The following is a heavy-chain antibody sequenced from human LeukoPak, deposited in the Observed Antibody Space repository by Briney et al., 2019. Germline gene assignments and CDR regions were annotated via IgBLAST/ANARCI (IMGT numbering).Heavy chain of an antibody. CDR1: GGPISSYY. J-gene: IGHJ4*02. CDR2: IYTSGST. D-gene: IGHD6-19*01. V-gene: IGHV4-4*07. Sequence: SETLSLTCTVSGGPISSYYWSWIRQPAGKGLEWIGRIYTSGSTNYNPSLKSRVTMSVDTSKNQFSLKLSSVTAADTAVYYCARDRYIQYSSGWYSFDYWGQGTLVTVSS. CDR3: ARDRYIQYSSGWYSFDY.